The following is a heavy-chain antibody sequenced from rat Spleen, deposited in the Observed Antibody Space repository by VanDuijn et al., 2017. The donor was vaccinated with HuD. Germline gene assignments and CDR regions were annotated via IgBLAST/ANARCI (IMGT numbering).Heavy chain of an antibody. D-gene: IGHD4-3*01. V-gene: IGHV5-29*01. CDR2: ISYEGTST. Sequence: EVQLVESGGGLVQPGRSLKLSCAASGFTFSNYGMAWVRQAPTKGLEWVASISYEGTSTYYGDSVKGRFTISRDNAKSTLYLQMNSLRSEDTATYYCTREGNSGYDYWGQGVMVTVSS. CDR1: GFTFSNYG. CDR3: TREGNSGYDY. J-gene: IGHJ2*01.